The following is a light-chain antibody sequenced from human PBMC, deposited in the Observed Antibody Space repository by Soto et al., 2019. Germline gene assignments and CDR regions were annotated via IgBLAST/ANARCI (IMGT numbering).Light chain of an antibody. V-gene: IGKV2-28*01. CDR1: QSLLHSNGYNY. Sequence: DLVMTQSPLSLPVTPGEPASISCRSSQSLLHSNGYNYLDWYLQKPGQSPQLLIYWGSNRASGVPDRFSGSGSGTDFTLKISRLEAEDVGVYYCMQALQTRNTFGQGTKLEIK. CDR2: WGS. CDR3: MQALQTRNT. J-gene: IGKJ2*01.